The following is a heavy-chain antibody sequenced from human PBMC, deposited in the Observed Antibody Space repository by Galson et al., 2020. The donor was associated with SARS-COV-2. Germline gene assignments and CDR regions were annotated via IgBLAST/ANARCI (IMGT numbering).Heavy chain of an antibody. J-gene: IGHJ4*02. CDR1: GFTFSSYA. D-gene: IGHD1-26*01. V-gene: IGHV3-30*04. CDR3: ARPISGSYFSSFDY. CDR2: ISYDGSNK. Sequence: GGSLRLSCAASGFTFSSYAMHWVRQAPGKGLEWVAVISYDGSNKYYADSVKGRFTISRDNSKNTLYLQMNSLRAEDTAVYYCARPISGSYFSSFDYWGQGTLVTVSS.